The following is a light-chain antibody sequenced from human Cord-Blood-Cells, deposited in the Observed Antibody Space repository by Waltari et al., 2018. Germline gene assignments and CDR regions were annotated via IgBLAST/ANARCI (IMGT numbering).Light chain of an antibody. V-gene: IGLV2-14*01. CDR3: SSYTSSSTL. J-gene: IGLJ1*01. Sequence: QSALTQPASVSGSPGQSITISCTGTSSDVGGYNYVPWYQQHPGKAPKLMIYEVSNRPSGVSNRFSGSKSGNTASLTISGLQAEDEADYYCSSYTSSSTLVGTGTKVTVL. CDR2: EVS. CDR1: SSDVGGYNY.